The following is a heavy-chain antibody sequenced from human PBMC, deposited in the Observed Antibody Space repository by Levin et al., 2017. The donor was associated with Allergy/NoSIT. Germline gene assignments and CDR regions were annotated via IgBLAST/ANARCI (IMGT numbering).Heavy chain of an antibody. V-gene: IGHV4-39*07. CDR3: ARDAYYYDSSGYSPHGY. CDR2: IYYSGST. Sequence: PSETLSLTCTVSGGSISSSSYYWGWIRQPPGKGLEWIGSIYYSGSTYYNPSLKSRVTISVDTSKNQFSLKLSSVTAADTAVYYCARDAYYYDSSGYSPHGYWGQGTLVTVSS. CDR1: GGSISSSSYY. J-gene: IGHJ4*02. D-gene: IGHD3-22*01.